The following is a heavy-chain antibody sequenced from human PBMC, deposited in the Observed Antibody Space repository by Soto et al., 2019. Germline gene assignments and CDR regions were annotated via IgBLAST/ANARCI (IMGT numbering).Heavy chain of an antibody. CDR2: TYFTGTT. CDR1: GASIRSNY. J-gene: IGHJ5*02. CDR3: ARGDGYYDFWSGYFDP. V-gene: IGHV4-59*01. Sequence: KTSETLSLTCSVSGASIRSNYLTWIRQPPGKGLEWIGYTYFTGTTNYNPSLKSRVSMSIDTSKNQFSLRLTSMTAADTAIYYCARGDGYYDFWSGYFDPWGQGTLVTVYS. D-gene: IGHD3-3*01.